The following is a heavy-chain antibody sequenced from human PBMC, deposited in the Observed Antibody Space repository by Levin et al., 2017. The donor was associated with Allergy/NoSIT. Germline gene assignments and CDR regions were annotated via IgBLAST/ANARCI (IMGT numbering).Heavy chain of an antibody. CDR1: GYTFTGYY. D-gene: IGHD1-26*01. CDR3: AGGQVVWELLGAQAFDI. CDR2: INPNSGGT. J-gene: IGHJ3*02. V-gene: IGHV1-2*02. Sequence: ASVKVSCKASGYTFTGYYMHWVRQAPGQGLEWMGWINPNSGGTNYAQKFQGRVTMTRDTSISTAYMELSRLRSDDTAVYYCAGGQVVWELLGAQAFDIWGQGTMVTVSS.